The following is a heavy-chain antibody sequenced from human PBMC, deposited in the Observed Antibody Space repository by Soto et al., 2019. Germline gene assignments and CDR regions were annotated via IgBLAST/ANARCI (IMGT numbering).Heavy chain of an antibody. V-gene: IGHV3-30*18. CDR2: ISYDGSNK. Sequence: QVQLVESGGGVVQPGRSLRLSCAASGFTFSSYGMHWVRQAPGKGLEWVAVISYDGSNKYYADSVKGRFTISRDNSKNTLYLQMNSLRAEDTAVYYCAKGVAAAGTDYFDYWGQGTLVTVSS. J-gene: IGHJ4*02. D-gene: IGHD6-13*01. CDR3: AKGVAAAGTDYFDY. CDR1: GFTFSSYG.